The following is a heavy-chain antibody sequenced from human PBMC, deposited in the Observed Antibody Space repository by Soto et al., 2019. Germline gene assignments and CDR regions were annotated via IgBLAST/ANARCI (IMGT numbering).Heavy chain of an antibody. J-gene: IGHJ6*02. D-gene: IGHD2-15*01. Sequence: PGGSLRLSCAASGFTFSSYGMHWVRQAPGKGLEWVAVIWYDGSNKYYADSVKGRFTISRDNSKNTLYLQMNSLRAEDTAVYYCAREGCSGGSCYSLSGSYYYYYGMDVWGQGTTVTVSS. V-gene: IGHV3-33*08. CDR1: GFTFSSYG. CDR2: IWYDGSNK. CDR3: AREGCSGGSCYSLSGSYYYYYGMDV.